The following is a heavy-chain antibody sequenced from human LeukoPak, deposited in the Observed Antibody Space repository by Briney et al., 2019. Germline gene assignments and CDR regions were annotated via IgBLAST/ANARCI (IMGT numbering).Heavy chain of an antibody. D-gene: IGHD5-12*01. Sequence: SVKVSCKASGGTFSSYAISWVRQAPGQGLEWMGGIIPILGTANYAQKLQGRVTMTTDTSTSTAYMELRSLRSDDTAVYYCAIGDPRRGYSGYAPAFDYWGQGTLVTVSS. CDR2: IIPILGTA. J-gene: IGHJ4*02. CDR3: AIGDPRRGYSGYAPAFDY. V-gene: IGHV1-69*10. CDR1: GGTFSSYA.